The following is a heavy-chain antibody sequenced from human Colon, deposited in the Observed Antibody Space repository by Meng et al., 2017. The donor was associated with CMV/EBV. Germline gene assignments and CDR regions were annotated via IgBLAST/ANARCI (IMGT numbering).Heavy chain of an antibody. V-gene: IGHV4-59*01. D-gene: IGHD1-14*01. J-gene: IGHJ4*02. CDR2: ISNSGRT. Sequence: CSVSSDSISGFYCNWIRQPPGKGLEWIGYISNSGRTNYNPSLKSRITMSEDTSRKQFSLRLTSVTAEDTAVYYCARDTEAEGTYFDYWGQGILVTVSS. CDR1: SDSISGFY. CDR3: ARDTEAEGTYFDY.